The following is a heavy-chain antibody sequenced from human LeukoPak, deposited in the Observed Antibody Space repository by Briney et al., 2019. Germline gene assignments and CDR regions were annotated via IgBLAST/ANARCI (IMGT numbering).Heavy chain of an antibody. CDR1: GFTFSSYG. CDR2: IRYDGSNK. Sequence: GGSLRLSCAASGFTFSSYGMHWVRQAPGKGLEWVAFIRYDGSNKYYADSVKGRFTISRDNSKNTLYLQMNSLRAEDTAVYYCARATGYYFDYWGQGTLVTVSS. J-gene: IGHJ4*02. V-gene: IGHV3-30*02. CDR3: ARATGYYFDY.